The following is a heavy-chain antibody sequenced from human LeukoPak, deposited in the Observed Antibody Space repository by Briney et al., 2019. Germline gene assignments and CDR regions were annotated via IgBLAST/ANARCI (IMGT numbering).Heavy chain of an antibody. CDR1: GFTVSSNY. V-gene: IGHV3-66*02. J-gene: IGHJ4*02. D-gene: IGHD3-22*01. CDR2: IYSGGST. Sequence: SGGSLRLSCAASGFTVSSNYMSWVRQAPGKGLEWVSVIYSGGSTYYADSVKGRFTISRDNSKNTLYLQMNSLRVEDTAVYYCAVGYYYDSSGTYDYWGQGTLVTVSS. CDR3: AVGYYYDSSGTYDY.